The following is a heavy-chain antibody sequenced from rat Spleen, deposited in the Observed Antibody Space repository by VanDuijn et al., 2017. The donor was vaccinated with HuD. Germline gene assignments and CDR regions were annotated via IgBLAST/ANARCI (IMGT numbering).Heavy chain of an antibody. J-gene: IGHJ3*01. CDR1: GFTFSDYY. CDR2: ISYDGGRI. D-gene: IGHD1-5*01. V-gene: IGHV5-29*01. Sequence: EVQLVESDGGLVQPGRSLKLSCAASGFTFSDYYMAWVRQAPTKGLEWVATISYDGGRIFYRDSVKGRFTISRDNAKNTQYLQMDSLRSEDTATYYCVRLRYNPFDYWGQGTLVTVSS. CDR3: VRLRYNPFDY.